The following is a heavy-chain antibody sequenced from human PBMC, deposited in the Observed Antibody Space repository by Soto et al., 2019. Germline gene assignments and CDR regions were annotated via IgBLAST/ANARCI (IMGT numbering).Heavy chain of an antibody. D-gene: IGHD3-10*01. V-gene: IGHV4-4*02. CDR1: GGSISSSNW. J-gene: IGHJ6*02. Sequence: QVQLQESGPGLVKPSGTLSLTCAVSGGSISSSNWWRWVRQTPGKGLEWVGEIYHSGSTNYNPSLKSRVTISVDKYKNQFSLKLSSVSAADTAVYYCARERAFGESSPGYYYYGMDVWCQGTTVTVSS. CDR2: IYHSGST. CDR3: ARERAFGESSPGYYYYGMDV.